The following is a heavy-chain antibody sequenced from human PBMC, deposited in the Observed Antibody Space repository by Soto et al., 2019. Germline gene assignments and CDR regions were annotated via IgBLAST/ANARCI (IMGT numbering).Heavy chain of an antibody. CDR2: IHYSGST. Sequence: SSETLSLTCTVSGDSISSGAYYWSWIRQHPGKGLEWIGYIHYSGSTYYNPSLRGRLTMSVDTSENQFSLSLSSVTAADTAVYYCARHDYGYYFDYWGQGTLVTVSS. CDR1: GDSISSGAYY. V-gene: IGHV4-31*03. D-gene: IGHD4-17*01. CDR3: ARHDYGYYFDY. J-gene: IGHJ4*02.